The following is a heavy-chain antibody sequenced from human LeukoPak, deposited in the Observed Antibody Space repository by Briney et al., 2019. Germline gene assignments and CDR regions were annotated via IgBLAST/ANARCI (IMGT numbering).Heavy chain of an antibody. J-gene: IGHJ6*02. V-gene: IGHV1-8*02. D-gene: IGHD3-16*01. CDR2: MNPNSGNT. CDR3: ACSYPGGYYYYGMDV. Sequence: GASVKVSCKASGYTFTGYYMHWVRQATGQGLEWMGWMNPNSGNTGYAQKFQGRVTMTRNTSISTAYMELSSLRSEDTAVYYCACSYPGGYYYYGMDVWGQGTTVTVSS. CDR1: GYTFTGYY.